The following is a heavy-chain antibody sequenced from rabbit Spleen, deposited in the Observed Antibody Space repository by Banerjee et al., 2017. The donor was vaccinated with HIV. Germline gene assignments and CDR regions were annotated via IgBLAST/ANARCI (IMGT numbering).Heavy chain of an antibody. CDR3: ARDLVAVIGWNFSL. J-gene: IGHJ4*01. CDR2: ILTSSGST. D-gene: IGHD1-1*01. Sequence: QSLEESGGDLVKPGASLTLTCTASGFSFSSTYYMCWVRQAPGKGLEWIGCILTSSGSTYYLAWAKGRFTISKTSSTTVTLQMTSLTAADTATYLCARDLVAVIGWNFSLWGPGTLVTVS. CDR1: GFSFSSTYY. V-gene: IGHV1S40*01.